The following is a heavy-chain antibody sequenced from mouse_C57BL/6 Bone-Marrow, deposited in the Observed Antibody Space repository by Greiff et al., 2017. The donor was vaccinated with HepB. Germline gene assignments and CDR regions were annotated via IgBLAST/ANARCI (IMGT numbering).Heavy chain of an antibody. CDR2: IDPANGNT. Sequence: EVKLQQSVAELVRPGASVKLSCTASGFNIKNTYMHWVKQRPEQGLEWIGRIDPANGNTKYAPKFQGKATITADTSSNTAYLQLSSLTSEDTAIYYCARSTYGSSPYYYAMDYWGQGTSVTVSS. J-gene: IGHJ4*01. CDR3: ARSTYGSSPYYYAMDY. V-gene: IGHV14-3*01. CDR1: GFNIKNTY. D-gene: IGHD1-1*01.